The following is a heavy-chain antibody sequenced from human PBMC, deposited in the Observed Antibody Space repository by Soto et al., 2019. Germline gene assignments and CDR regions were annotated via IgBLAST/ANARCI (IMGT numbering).Heavy chain of an antibody. D-gene: IGHD6-13*01. J-gene: IGHJ6*02. CDR1: GDSINNGFW. CDR3: ASSRSGWRFDV. V-gene: IGHV4-4*01. CDR2: KHHSGST. Sequence: QVQLQESGPGLVKPSETLSLTCGVSGDSINNGFWWTWVRQPPGKGLEWIGEKHHSGSTNYHLSLKRRVSISVGKFKNQFSLNLSSVNAADTALDCCASSRSGWRFDVWGQGTTVNVSS.